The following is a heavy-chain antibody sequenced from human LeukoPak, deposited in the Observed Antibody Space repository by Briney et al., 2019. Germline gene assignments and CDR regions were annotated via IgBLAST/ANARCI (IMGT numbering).Heavy chain of an antibody. CDR1: GFMFSFDA. D-gene: IGHD5-18*01. Sequence: PGGSLRLSCVVSGFMFSFDAMSWVRQAPGKGLEWVSSASNSGSSTYYADSVKGRFTISRDNSKNTLFLQMNSLRPEDTAVYYCAKGLPLAEHSSGYPFGAFDFWGQGTMVTVAS. CDR2: ASNSGSST. J-gene: IGHJ3*01. V-gene: IGHV3-23*01. CDR3: AKGLPLAEHSSGYPFGAFDF.